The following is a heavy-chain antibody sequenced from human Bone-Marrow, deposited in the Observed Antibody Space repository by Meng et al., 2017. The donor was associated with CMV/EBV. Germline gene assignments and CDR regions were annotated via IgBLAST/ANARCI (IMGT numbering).Heavy chain of an antibody. CDR3: ARDTAAPSLYYYGMDV. D-gene: IGHD6-6*01. V-gene: IGHV4-39*07. Sequence: SETLSLTCTVPGASISSTNYYWAWIRQPPGKGLQWIGTVSYSGSNYYSPSLKSRLSLSLDTPKNQVSLNLSSVTAADTAVYFCARDTAAPSLYYYGMDVWGQGTTVTVSS. J-gene: IGHJ6*01. CDR2: VSYSGSN. CDR1: GASISSTNYY.